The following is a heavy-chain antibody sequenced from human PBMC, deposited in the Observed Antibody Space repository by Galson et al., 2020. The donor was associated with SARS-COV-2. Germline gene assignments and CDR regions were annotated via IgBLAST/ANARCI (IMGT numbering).Heavy chain of an antibody. CDR2: IGTAGDT. D-gene: IGHD3-16*01. V-gene: IGHV3-13*01. J-gene: IGHJ5*02. Sequence: GGSLRLSCAASGFTFSSYDMHWVRQATGKGLEWVSAIGTAGDTYYPGSVKGRFTISRENAKNSLYLQMNSLRAGDTAVYYCARGSGGGDLSPNWFDPWGQGTLVTVSS. CDR3: ARGSGGGDLSPNWFDP. CDR1: GFTFSSYD.